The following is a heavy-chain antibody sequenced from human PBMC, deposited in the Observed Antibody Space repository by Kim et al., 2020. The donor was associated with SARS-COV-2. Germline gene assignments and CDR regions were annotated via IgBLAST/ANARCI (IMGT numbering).Heavy chain of an antibody. Sequence: GGSLRLSCAASGFTFSSYAMSWVRQAPGKGLEWVSAISGSGGSTYYADSVKGRFTISRDNSKNTLYLQMNSLRAEDTAVYYCAKKIGKMTAMWYYYYYGMDVWGQGTTVTVSS. CDR2: ISGSGGST. J-gene: IGHJ6*02. D-gene: IGHD2-21*02. CDR1: GFTFSSYA. V-gene: IGHV3-23*01. CDR3: AKKIGKMTAMWYYYYYGMDV.